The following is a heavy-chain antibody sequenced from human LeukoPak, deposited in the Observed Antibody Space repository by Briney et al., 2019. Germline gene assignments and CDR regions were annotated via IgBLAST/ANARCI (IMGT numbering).Heavy chain of an antibody. D-gene: IGHD2-15*01. V-gene: IGHV1-2*02. CDR2: INPNNGGT. Sequence: ASVKVSCMASGYTFTGYYMHWVRQPPAQGLEWMGWINPNNGGTKYAQKFQGRVTMTRDTSISTAYMEVGRLRSDDTAVYYCASDSDRVVGGDYWGQGTLVTVSS. CDR3: ASDSDRVVGGDY. J-gene: IGHJ4*02. CDR1: GYTFTGYY.